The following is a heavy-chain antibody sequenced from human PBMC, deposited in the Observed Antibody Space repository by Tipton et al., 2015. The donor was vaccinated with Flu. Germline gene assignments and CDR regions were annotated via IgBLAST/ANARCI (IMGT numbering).Heavy chain of an antibody. D-gene: IGHD2-15*01. V-gene: IGHV4-61*02. CDR2: IYISGST. Sequence: TLSLTCTVSGGSISSGSYYWSWIRQPAGKGLEWIGRIYISGSTNYNPSLKGRVTISVDTSKNQFSLKLSSVTAADTAVYYCARVGGGAYCSGGSCYWSEYFQHWGQGTLVTVSS. CDR1: GGSISSGSYY. J-gene: IGHJ1*01. CDR3: ARVGGGAYCSGGSCYWSEYFQH.